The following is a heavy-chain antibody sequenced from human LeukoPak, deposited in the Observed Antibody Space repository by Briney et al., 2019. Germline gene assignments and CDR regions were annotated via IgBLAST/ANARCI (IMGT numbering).Heavy chain of an antibody. CDR1: GFSFSSYA. CDR2: ISGSGVST. D-gene: IGHD4-17*01. V-gene: IGHV3-23*01. Sequence: GGSLRLSCAASGFSFSSYAMNWVRQAPGKGLEWVSTISGSGVSTYYADSVKGRFTISRDNSKTTLYLQMNSLTAVDTAVYYCAKALYGDYGNFDFWGQGTLATVSS. CDR3: AKALYGDYGNFDF. J-gene: IGHJ4*02.